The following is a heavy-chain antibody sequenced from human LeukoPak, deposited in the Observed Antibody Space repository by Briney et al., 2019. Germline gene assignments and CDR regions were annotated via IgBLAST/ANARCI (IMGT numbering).Heavy chain of an antibody. D-gene: IGHD3/OR15-3a*01. V-gene: IGHV3-15*01. CDR1: GFTFSNAW. Sequence: KSGGSLRLSCAASGFTFSNAWMSWVRQAPGEGLEWVGRIKSKTDGGTTDYAAPVKGRFTISRDDSKNTLYLQMNSLKTEDTAVYYCTTGLQDWLSRELWGQGTLVTVSS. CDR2: IKSKTDGGTT. J-gene: IGHJ4*02. CDR3: TTGLQDWLSREL.